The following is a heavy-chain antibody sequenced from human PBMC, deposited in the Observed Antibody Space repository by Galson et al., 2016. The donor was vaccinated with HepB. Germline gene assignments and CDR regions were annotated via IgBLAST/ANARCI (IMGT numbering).Heavy chain of an antibody. CDR1: GLTFSNYA. J-gene: IGHJ5*02. CDR2: ISGDTTTT. D-gene: IGHD6-13*01. Sequence: SLRLSCAASGLTFSNYAMTWVRQAPGKGLEWVSSISGDTTTTYYADSVKGRFTISRDNSKNTFYLQMNSLRAEDTASYYCAKGGGSTWYISPHFVDPWGQGTLDTVSS. V-gene: IGHV3-23*01. CDR3: AKGGGSTWYISPHFVDP.